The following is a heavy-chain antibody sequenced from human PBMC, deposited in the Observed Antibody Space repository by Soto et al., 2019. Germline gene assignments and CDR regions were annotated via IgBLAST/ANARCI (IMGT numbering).Heavy chain of an antibody. Sequence: EVQLVETGGGLIQPGGSLRLSCAASGFTVSSNYMSWVRQAPGKGLEWVSVIYSGGSTYYADSVRGRFTISRDNSKNTLYLQMKSLRAEDKAVYYCARDPPATRHGMDVWGQGTTDTVSS. J-gene: IGHJ6*02. CDR1: GFTVSSNY. V-gene: IGHV3-53*02. CDR2: IYSGGST. CDR3: ARDPPATRHGMDV.